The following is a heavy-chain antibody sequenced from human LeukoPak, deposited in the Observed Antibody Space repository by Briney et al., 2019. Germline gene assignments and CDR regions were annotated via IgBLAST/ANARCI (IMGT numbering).Heavy chain of an antibody. Sequence: PGGSLRLSCAPSGFTFSSYAMHWVRQAPGKGLEYVSAISSNGGSTYYANSVKGRFTISRDNSKNTLYLQMGSLRAEDMAVYYCARYYYDSSGYYYDYWGQGTLVTVSS. D-gene: IGHD3-22*01. CDR3: ARYYYDSSGYYYDY. J-gene: IGHJ4*02. CDR2: ISSNGGST. V-gene: IGHV3-64*01. CDR1: GFTFSSYA.